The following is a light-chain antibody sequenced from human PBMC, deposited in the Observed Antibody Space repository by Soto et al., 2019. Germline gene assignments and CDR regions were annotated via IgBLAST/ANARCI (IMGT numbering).Light chain of an antibody. Sequence: EIVMTQSPATLSVSPGERATLSCRASQSVSSNLAWYQQKPGQAPRLLIYDASTRATGIPARFSGSGSGTKLTLTISSLQSEDFAVYYCQQYNNWPPWTFGQGTKVEIK. CDR2: DAS. V-gene: IGKV3-15*01. CDR1: QSVSSN. J-gene: IGKJ1*01. CDR3: QQYNNWPPWT.